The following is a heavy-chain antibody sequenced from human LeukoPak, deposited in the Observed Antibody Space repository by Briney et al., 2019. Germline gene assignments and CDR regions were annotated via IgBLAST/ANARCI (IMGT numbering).Heavy chain of an antibody. Sequence: SETLSLTCTVSGGPISSGSYYWSWIRQPAGKGLEWIGRIYTSGSTNYNPSLKSRVTISVDTSKNQFSLKLSSVTAADTAVYYCARDGTDCSSTSCYTPGHYYYMDVWGKGTTVTVSS. CDR2: IYTSGST. J-gene: IGHJ6*03. CDR3: ARDGTDCSSTSCYTPGHYYYMDV. CDR1: GGPISSGSYY. D-gene: IGHD2-2*02. V-gene: IGHV4-61*02.